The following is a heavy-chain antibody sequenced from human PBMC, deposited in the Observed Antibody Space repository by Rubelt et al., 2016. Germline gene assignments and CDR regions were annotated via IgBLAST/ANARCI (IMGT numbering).Heavy chain of an antibody. D-gene: IGHD6-19*01. CDR2: IPILGIA. J-gene: IGHJ5*02. CDR3: ARDRFIPSSGWLEDWFDP. Sequence: IPILGIANYAQKFQGRVTITADKSTSTAYMELSSLRSEDTAVYYCARDRFIPSSGWLEDWFDPWGQGTLVTVSS. V-gene: IGHV1-69*04.